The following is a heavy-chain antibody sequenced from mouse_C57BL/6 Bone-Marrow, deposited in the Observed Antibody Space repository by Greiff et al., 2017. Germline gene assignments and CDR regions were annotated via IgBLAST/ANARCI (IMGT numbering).Heavy chain of an antibody. V-gene: IGHV5-4*01. Sequence: EVQLVESGGGLVKPGGSLKLSCAASGFTFSSYAMSWVRQTPEKRLEWVATISDGGSYTYYPDNVKGRFTISRDNAKNNLYLQMSHLKSEDTAMYYCARALYCAMDYWGQGTSVTGSS. CDR1: GFTFSSYA. J-gene: IGHJ4*01. CDR2: ISDGGSYT. CDR3: ARALYCAMDY.